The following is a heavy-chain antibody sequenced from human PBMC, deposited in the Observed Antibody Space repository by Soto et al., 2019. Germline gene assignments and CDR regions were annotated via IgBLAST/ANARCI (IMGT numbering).Heavy chain of an antibody. CDR2: INAGNGNT. CDR3: AASIVVVPAATLTPFDY. D-gene: IGHD2-2*01. Sequence: QVQLVQSGAEVKKPGASVKVSCKASGYTFTSYAMHWVRQAPGQRLEWMGWINAGNGNTKYSQKFQGRVTITRDTSVSTAYMELSSLRSEDTAVYYCAASIVVVPAATLTPFDYWGQGTLVTVSS. CDR1: GYTFTSYA. V-gene: IGHV1-3*01. J-gene: IGHJ4*02.